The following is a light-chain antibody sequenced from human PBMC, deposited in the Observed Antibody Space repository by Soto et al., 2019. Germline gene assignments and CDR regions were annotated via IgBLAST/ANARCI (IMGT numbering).Light chain of an antibody. CDR3: QQYNNWPPIT. CDR1: QSVSSN. Sequence: DIVMAQSPASLSLSPGERATLSCRASQSVSSNLAWYQQKPGQAPRLLIYRASTRATGIPARFSGSGSGTEFTLTISSLQSEDFAIYYCQQYNNWPPITFGQGTRLEIK. CDR2: RAS. J-gene: IGKJ5*01. V-gene: IGKV3-15*01.